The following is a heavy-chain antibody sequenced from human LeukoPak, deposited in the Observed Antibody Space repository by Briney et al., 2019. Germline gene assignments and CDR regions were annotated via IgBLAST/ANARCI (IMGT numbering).Heavy chain of an antibody. J-gene: IGHJ3*02. V-gene: IGHV3-15*01. CDR1: GFSFTDYT. CDR2: IKSKTDGGTT. CDR3: TTDLPIFPSPDAFDI. Sequence: GGSLRLSCATSGFSFTDYTMGWVRQAPGKGLEWVGRIKSKTDGGTTDYAAPVKGRFTISRDDSKNTLYLQMNSLKTEDTAVYYCTTDLPIFPSPDAFDIWGQGTMVTVSS. D-gene: IGHD3-3*01.